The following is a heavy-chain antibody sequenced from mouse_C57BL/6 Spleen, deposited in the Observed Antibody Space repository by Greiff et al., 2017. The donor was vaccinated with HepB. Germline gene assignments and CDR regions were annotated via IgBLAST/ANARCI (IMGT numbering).Heavy chain of an antibody. V-gene: IGHV5-16*01. Sequence: EVKLVESEGGLVQPGRSMKLSCTASGFTFSDYYMAWVRQVPEKGLEWVANINYDGSSTYYLDSLKSRFIISRDNAKNILYLQMSSLKSEDTATYYCARDDGYYVGFAYWGQGTLVTVSA. J-gene: IGHJ3*01. CDR1: GFTFSDYY. CDR2: INYDGSST. CDR3: ARDDGYYVGFAY. D-gene: IGHD2-3*01.